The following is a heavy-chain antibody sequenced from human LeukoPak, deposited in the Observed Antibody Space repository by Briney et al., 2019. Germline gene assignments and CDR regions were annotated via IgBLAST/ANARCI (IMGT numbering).Heavy chain of an antibody. CDR2: IYYSGGT. V-gene: IGHV4-59*08. D-gene: IGHD3-22*01. CDR3: ARLGSYDTIGYFFKQ. J-gene: IGHJ4*02. CDR1: GGSISGYY. Sequence: SETLSLTCTVSGGSISGYYWSWIRQSPGKALEWIGYIYYSGGTSYSPSLKSRITISLDTSQNQFSLTLGSVTAADTAIYYCARLGSYDTIGYFFKQWGQGMLVTVPS.